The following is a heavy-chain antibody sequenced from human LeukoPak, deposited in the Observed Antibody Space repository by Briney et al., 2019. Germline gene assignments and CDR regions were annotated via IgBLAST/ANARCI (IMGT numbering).Heavy chain of an antibody. CDR2: VYGGGDT. J-gene: IGHJ4*02. D-gene: IGHD5-18*01. CDR1: GFAVSSNY. CDR3: ARATSAYSYANY. V-gene: IGHV3-53*05. Sequence: GGSLRLSCAASGFAVSSNYISWVRQAPGKGLEWVSVVYGGGDTYYADSVKGRFTISRDNSKNTLYLQMSRLRPEDTAVYYCARATSAYSYANYWGQGTLVTVSS.